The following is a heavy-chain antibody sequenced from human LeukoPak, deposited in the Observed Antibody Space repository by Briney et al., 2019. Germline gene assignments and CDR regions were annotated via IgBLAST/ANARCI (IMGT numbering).Heavy chain of an antibody. CDR1: GYSISSGYY. CDR3: ARAGDDYGDLPFDY. J-gene: IGHJ4*02. D-gene: IGHD4-17*01. CDR2: IYHSGST. V-gene: IGHV4-38-2*01. Sequence: SKTLSLTCAVSGYSISSGYYWGWIRQPPGKGLEWIGSIYHSGSTYYNPSLKSRVTISVDSSKNQFSLKLSSVTAADTAVYYCARAGDDYGDLPFDYWGQGTLVTVSS.